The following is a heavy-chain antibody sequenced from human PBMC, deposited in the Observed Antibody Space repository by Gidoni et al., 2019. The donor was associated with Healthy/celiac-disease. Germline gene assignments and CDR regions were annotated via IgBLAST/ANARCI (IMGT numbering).Heavy chain of an antibody. J-gene: IGHJ4*02. CDR3: ARTIAGAGTLQGGGFDY. V-gene: IGHV3-21*06. CDR1: GFAFSTYS. CDR2: ISSISSNI. Sequence: EVQLVESGGGLVKPGGSLRLSCAASGFAFSTYSVNWVRQAPGKGLEWVSSISSISSNIDYADSVRGRFTISRDNAKNSLYLQINSLRAEDTAVYYCARTIAGAGTLQGGGFDYWGQGTLVTVSS. D-gene: IGHD6-13*01.